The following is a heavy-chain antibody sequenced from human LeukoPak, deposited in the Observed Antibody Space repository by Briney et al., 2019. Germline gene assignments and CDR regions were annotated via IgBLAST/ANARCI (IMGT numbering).Heavy chain of an antibody. CDR3: ARAVTMIVWA. CDR1: GYSISSGYY. Sequence: SETLSLTCTVSGYSISSGYYWGWIRQPPGKGLEWIGSIYHSGSTYYNPSLKSRVTISVDTSKNQFSLKLSSVTAADTAVYYCARAVTMIVWAWGQGTLVTVSS. V-gene: IGHV4-38-2*02. D-gene: IGHD3-22*01. J-gene: IGHJ5*02. CDR2: IYHSGST.